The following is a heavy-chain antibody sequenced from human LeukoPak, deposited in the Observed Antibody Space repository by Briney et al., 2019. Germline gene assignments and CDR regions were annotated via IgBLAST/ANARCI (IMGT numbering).Heavy chain of an antibody. CDR1: GFTFSSYS. J-gene: IGHJ4*02. Sequence: PGGSLRLSCAASGFTFSSYSMNWVRQAPGKGLEWVSSISSSSSYIYYADSVKGRFTISRDNAKNSLYLQMNSLRAEDTAVYYCAKAKKLLWFGEFSGPYDYWGQGTLVTVSS. D-gene: IGHD3-10*01. CDR2: ISSSSSYI. CDR3: AKAKKLLWFGEFSGPYDY. V-gene: IGHV3-21*01.